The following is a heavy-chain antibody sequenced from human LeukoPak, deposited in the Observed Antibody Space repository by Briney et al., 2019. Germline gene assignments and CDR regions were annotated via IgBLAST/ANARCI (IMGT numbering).Heavy chain of an antibody. V-gene: IGHV3-23*01. D-gene: IGHD1-26*01. J-gene: IGHJ4*02. CDR3: TTDLWELLDYFDY. CDR1: GFTLSSYA. Sequence: PGGSLRLSCVASGFTLSSYAVSWVRQAPGKGLQWVSSLGISGDYAWYAGSVKGRFTISRDSSKNTLYLQMNSLKTEDTAVYYCTTDLWELLDYFDYWGQGTLVTVSS. CDR2: LGISGDYA.